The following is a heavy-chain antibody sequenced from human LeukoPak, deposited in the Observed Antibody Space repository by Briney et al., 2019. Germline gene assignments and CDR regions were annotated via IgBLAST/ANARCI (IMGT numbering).Heavy chain of an antibody. D-gene: IGHD1-26*01. Sequence: GGSLRLSCAASGFTFDDYAMHCVRQAPGKGLEWGSGISWNSGSIGYAASVKGRFTISRDNAKNSLYLQMNSLRAEDTALYYCAKDRQWELRGDYFDYWGQGTLVTVSS. CDR1: GFTFDDYA. CDR3: AKDRQWELRGDYFDY. CDR2: ISWNSGSI. J-gene: IGHJ4*02. V-gene: IGHV3-9*01.